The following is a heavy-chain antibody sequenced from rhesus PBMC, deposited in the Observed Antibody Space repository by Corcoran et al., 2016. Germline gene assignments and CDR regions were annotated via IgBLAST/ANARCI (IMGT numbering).Heavy chain of an antibody. CDR2: IFGRIGST. V-gene: IGHV4-127*01. CDR1: GGSISGGYG. J-gene: IGHJ4*01. D-gene: IGHD1-14*01. CDR3: ARDRAGTAFFDY. Sequence: QLQLQKSGPGLVKPSETLSLPCAVSGGSISGGYGWRWLRPPQGQGLEWIGHIFGRIGSTDYNPSLKSRVTIATDTSKNQCSLKLSAVTAADTAVYYCARDRAGTAFFDYWGQGVLVTVSS.